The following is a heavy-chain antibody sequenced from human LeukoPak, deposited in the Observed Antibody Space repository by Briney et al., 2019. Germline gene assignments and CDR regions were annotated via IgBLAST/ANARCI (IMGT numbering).Heavy chain of an antibody. V-gene: IGHV1-69*04. CDR2: IIPMLGLT. CDR1: GITFSSYA. CDR3: AKDGDSSSGHCDY. Sequence: SVKVSCKTSGITFSSYAMSWVRQAPGQGLEWMGRIIPMLGLTDYAQKFQGRVTITADTSTRTGYMELTSLTSEDTAVYYCAKDGDSSSGHCDYWGQGTLVTVSS. J-gene: IGHJ4*02. D-gene: IGHD6-19*01.